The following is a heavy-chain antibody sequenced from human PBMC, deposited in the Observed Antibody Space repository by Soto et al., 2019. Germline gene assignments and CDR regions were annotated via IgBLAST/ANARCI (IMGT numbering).Heavy chain of an antibody. CDR1: GGSVSGYY. CDR3: ARAPLMNFYSRGYHFYFDF. V-gene: IGHV4-59*02. CDR2: IYYTGIT. D-gene: IGHD3-22*01. Sequence: LSLTCTVSGGSVSGYYWNWIRQPPGKGLEWIGYIYYTGITNYNPSLKSRVTISVDTSKNQFSLHLDSVTAADTAVYFCARAPLMNFYSRGYHFYFDFWGRGSLVTVSS. J-gene: IGHJ4*02.